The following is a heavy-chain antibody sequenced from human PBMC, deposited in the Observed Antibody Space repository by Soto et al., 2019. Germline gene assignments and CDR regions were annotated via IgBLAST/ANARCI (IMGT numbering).Heavy chain of an antibody. CDR2: INHSGST. CDR1: GGSFSGYY. V-gene: IGHV4-34*01. J-gene: IGHJ1*01. CDR3: ARVLYSSGWWRFGSEYFQP. D-gene: IGHD6-13*01. Sequence: PSETLSLTCAVYGGSFSGYYWSWIRQPPGKGLEWIGEINHSGSTNYNPSLKSRDTISVDTSKNQFSLKLSSVTAADTAVYYCARVLYSSGWWRFGSEYFQPCGHGTLFTVPS.